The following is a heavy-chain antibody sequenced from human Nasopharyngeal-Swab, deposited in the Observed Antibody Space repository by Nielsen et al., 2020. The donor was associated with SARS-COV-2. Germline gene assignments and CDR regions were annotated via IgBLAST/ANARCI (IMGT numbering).Heavy chain of an antibody. D-gene: IGHD2-8*02. V-gene: IGHV3-48*04. CDR2: ISSRSNTI. CDR3: ARMRSDDALYRYYYYYYGMDV. J-gene: IGHJ6*02. Sequence: VRQAPGKGLEWLSYISSRSNTIYYADSVKGRFTISRDNAKNSLYLQMNSLRAEDTAVYYCARMRSDDALYRYYYYYYGMDVWGQGTTVTVSS.